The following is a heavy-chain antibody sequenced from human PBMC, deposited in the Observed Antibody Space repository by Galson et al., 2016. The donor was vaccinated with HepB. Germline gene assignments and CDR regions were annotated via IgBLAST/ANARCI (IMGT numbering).Heavy chain of an antibody. Sequence: SLRLSCAASGFTFSYYSMNWVRQAPGKGLEWVSSISSSSSDIYYADSAKGRFTISRDNAKNSLYLQMNSLRAEDTAVYYCARDLIAAAGRTFYYYYYYMDVWGKGTTATVSS. D-gene: IGHD6-13*01. V-gene: IGHV3-21*01. CDR3: ARDLIAAAGRTFYYYYYYMDV. J-gene: IGHJ6*03. CDR1: GFTFSYYS. CDR2: ISSSSSDI.